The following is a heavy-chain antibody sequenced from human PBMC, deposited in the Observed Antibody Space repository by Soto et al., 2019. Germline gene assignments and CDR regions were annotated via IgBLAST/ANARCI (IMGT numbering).Heavy chain of an antibody. J-gene: IGHJ4*02. V-gene: IGHV3-74*01. D-gene: IGHD2-8*01. Sequence: EEQLVASGGGLVQPGGSLRLSCAASGFTFSSYWMHWVRQAPGKGLVWVSRINPGGTITDYADSVKGRFTISRDNAKNTVYLQVNSLRGDDTAEYFCARVPIGKYGVWNYWGQGTLVTVSS. CDR3: ARVPIGKYGVWNY. CDR1: GFTFSSYW. CDR2: INPGGTIT.